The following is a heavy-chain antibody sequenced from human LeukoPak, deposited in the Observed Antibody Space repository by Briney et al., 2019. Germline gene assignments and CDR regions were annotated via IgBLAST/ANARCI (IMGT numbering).Heavy chain of an antibody. J-gene: IGHJ2*01. CDR3: AAQSTVTTYYLNWYFDL. CDR2: ISSSGSTI. Sequence: GGSLRLSCAASGFTFSSYEMNWVRQAPGKGLAWVSYISSSGSTIYYADSVKGRFTISRDNAKNSLYLQMNSLRAEDTAVYYCAAQSTVTTYYLNWYFDLWGRGTLVTVPS. D-gene: IGHD4-17*01. V-gene: IGHV3-48*03. CDR1: GFTFSSYE.